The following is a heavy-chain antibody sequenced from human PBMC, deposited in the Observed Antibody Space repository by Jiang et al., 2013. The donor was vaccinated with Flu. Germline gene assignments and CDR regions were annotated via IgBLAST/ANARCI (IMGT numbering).Heavy chain of an antibody. CDR3: TRGGIAGEYFQH. J-gene: IGHJ1*01. D-gene: IGHD6-13*01. CDR2: IRSKAYGGTT. V-gene: IGHV3-49*04. CDR1: GFTFGDYA. Sequence: RLSCTASGFTFGDYAMSWVRQAPGKGLEWVGFIRSKAYGGTTEYAASVKGRFTISRDDSKSIAYLQMNSLKTEDTAVYYCTRGGIAGEYFQHWGQGTLVTVSS.